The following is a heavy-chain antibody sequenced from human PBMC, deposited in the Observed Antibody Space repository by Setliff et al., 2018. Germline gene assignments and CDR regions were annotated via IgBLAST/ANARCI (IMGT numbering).Heavy chain of an antibody. CDR1: GYTFTSYD. CDR2: MNPNSGHT. J-gene: IGHJ5*02. CDR3: ARGSRSGGKGGYNWFDP. D-gene: IGHD2-15*01. Sequence: ASVKVSCKASGYTFTSYDINWVRQATGQGLEWMGWMNPNSGHTGYAQKFQGRVTITRNTSISTTYMELSSLRSEDTAAYYCARGSRSGGKGGYNWFDPWGQGALVTVSS. V-gene: IGHV1-8*03.